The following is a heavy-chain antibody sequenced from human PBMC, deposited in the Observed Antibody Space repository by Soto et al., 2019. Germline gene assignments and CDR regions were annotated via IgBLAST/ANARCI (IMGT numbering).Heavy chain of an antibody. CDR2: IYNSGNT. CDR3: ARQHDNSGRDNWFDP. D-gene: IGHD6-19*01. J-gene: IGHJ5*02. Sequence: SETLSLTCTVSGGSLSSYYWSWIRQPPGKGLEWIGYIYNSGNTNYNPSLRSRVTISLDTSKNQFSLKLSSVTAADTAVYYCARQHDNSGRDNWFDPWGQGTLVTVSS. V-gene: IGHV4-59*08. CDR1: GGSLSSYY.